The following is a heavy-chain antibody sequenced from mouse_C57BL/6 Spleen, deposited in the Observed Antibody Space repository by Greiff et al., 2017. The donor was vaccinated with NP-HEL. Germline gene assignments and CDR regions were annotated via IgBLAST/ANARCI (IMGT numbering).Heavy chain of an antibody. J-gene: IGHJ3*01. CDR3: AIYDYDAWFAY. D-gene: IGHD2-4*01. Sequence: VMLVESGGGLVKPGGSPKLSCAASGFTFSDYGMHWVRQAPEKGLEWVAYISSGSSTIYYADTVKGRFTISRDNAKNTLFLQMTSLRSEDTAMYYCAIYDYDAWFAYWGQGTLVTVSA. CDR1: GFTFSDYG. V-gene: IGHV5-17*01. CDR2: ISSGSSTI.